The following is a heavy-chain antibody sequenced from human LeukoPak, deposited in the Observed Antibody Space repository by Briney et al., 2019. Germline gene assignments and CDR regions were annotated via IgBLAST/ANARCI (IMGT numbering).Heavy chain of an antibody. V-gene: IGHV1-24*01. CDR2: FDPEDGET. D-gene: IGHD4-17*01. CDR1: GYTLTELS. CDR3: ARGGTTVTLPPDYYYYGMDV. J-gene: IGHJ6*02. Sequence: RASVKVSCKVSGYTLTELSMHWVRQAPGKGLEWMGGFDPEDGETIYAQKFQGRVTMTEDTSTDTAYMELSSLRSEDTAVYYCARGGTTVTLPPDYYYYGMDVWGQGTTVTVSS.